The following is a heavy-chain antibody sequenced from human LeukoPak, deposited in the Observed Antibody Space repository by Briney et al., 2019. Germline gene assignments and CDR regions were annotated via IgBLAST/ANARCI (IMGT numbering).Heavy chain of an antibody. Sequence: PSETLSLTCTVSGGSISSYYWSWIRQPAGKGLEWIGRIYTSGSTNYNPSLKSRVTMSVDTSKNQFSLKLSSVTAADTAVYYCARGYYGSAPGPWAFDIWGQGTMVTVSS. CDR1: GGSISSYY. J-gene: IGHJ3*02. V-gene: IGHV4-4*07. CDR3: ARGYYGSAPGPWAFDI. CDR2: IYTSGST. D-gene: IGHD3-10*01.